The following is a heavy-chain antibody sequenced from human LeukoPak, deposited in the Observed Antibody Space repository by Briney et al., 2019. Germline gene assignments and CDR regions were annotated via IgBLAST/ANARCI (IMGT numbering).Heavy chain of an antibody. V-gene: IGHV3-21*01. CDR3: ARDICYAANPGLVANETGCYYNGMDV. Sequence: NTGGSLRLSCVASGFTFSDYTMNWVRQAPGKGLEWVSSISSDSSYIYYADSVKGRFTISRDNARNSLNLQMTSLRADDTAVYYCARDICYAANPGLVANETGCYYNGMDVWGQGTTVTVSS. CDR1: GFTFSDYT. J-gene: IGHJ6*02. CDR2: ISSDSSYI. D-gene: IGHD2-8*02.